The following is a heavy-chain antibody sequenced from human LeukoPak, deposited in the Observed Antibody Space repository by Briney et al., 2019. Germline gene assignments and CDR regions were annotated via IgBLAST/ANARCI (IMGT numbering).Heavy chain of an antibody. J-gene: IGHJ4*02. CDR3: ARQSGSSSGLDY. D-gene: IGHD6-6*01. CDR2: IYYSGST. Sequence: VKPSETLSLTCTVSGGSISSSSYYWGWIRQPPGKGLEWIGSIYYSGSTYYNPSLKSRVTISVDTSKNQFSLKLSSVTAADTAVYYCARQSGSSSGLDYWGQGTLVTVSS. V-gene: IGHV4-39*01. CDR1: GGSISSSSYY.